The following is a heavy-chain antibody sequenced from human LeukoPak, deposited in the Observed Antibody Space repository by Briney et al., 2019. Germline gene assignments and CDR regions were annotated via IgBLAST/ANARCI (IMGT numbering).Heavy chain of an antibody. Sequence: SETLSLTCTVSGGSISSSSYYWGWIRQPPGKGLEWIGSIYYSGSTYYNPSLKSRVTISVDTSKNQFSLKLSSVTAVDTAVYYCARSYYYYMDVWGKGTTVTVSS. V-gene: IGHV4-39*07. J-gene: IGHJ6*03. CDR2: IYYSGST. CDR3: ARSYYYYMDV. CDR1: GGSISSSSYY.